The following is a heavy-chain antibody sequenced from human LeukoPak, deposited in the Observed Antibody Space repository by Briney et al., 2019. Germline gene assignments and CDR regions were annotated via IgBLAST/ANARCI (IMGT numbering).Heavy chain of an antibody. V-gene: IGHV4-39*01. Sequence: SETLSLTCTVSGGSIDSRSYYWDWIRQAPGKGLEWIGTIYHSGSTEYNPSLKSRVAIFVDTSKNQFSLTLHSVAAADTAVYYCARRSEFDNTHYHYFDYWGQGALVTVSS. CDR2: IYHSGST. J-gene: IGHJ4*02. D-gene: IGHD2-15*01. CDR1: GGSIDSRSYY. CDR3: ARRSEFDNTHYHYFDY.